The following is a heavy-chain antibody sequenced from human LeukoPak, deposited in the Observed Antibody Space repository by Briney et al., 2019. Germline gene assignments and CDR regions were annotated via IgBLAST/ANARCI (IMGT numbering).Heavy chain of an antibody. Sequence: SETLSLTCTVSGGSISSYYWSWIRQPPGKGLEWIGYIYYSGSTNYNPSLKSRVTISVDTSKNQFSLKLSSVTAADTAVYYCARHPSGWERINFDYWGQGTLVTVSS. CDR3: ARHPSGWERINFDY. D-gene: IGHD6-19*01. CDR1: GGSISSYY. J-gene: IGHJ4*02. V-gene: IGHV4-59*08. CDR2: IYYSGST.